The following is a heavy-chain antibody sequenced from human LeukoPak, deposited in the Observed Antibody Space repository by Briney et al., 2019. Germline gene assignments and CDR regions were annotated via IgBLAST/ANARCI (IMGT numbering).Heavy chain of an antibody. Sequence: SETLSLTCTVSGGSISSSSYYWGWIRQPPGKGLEWIGSIYYSGSTYYNPSLKSRVTISVDTSKNQFSLKLSSVTAADTAVYYSARSLHISAPFDVWGQGTLVTVSS. CDR2: IYYSGST. CDR1: GGSISSSSYY. D-gene: IGHD3-10*01. J-gene: IGHJ4*02. CDR3: ARSLHISAPFDV. V-gene: IGHV4-39*01.